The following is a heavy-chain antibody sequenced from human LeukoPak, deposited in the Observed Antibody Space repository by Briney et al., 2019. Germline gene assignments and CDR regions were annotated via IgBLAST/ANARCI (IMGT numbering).Heavy chain of an antibody. CDR2: IYYSGST. D-gene: IGHD3-16*02. CDR1: GGSISSSSYY. CDR3: ARVVSDYDYVWGSYRYREFDY. J-gene: IGHJ4*02. V-gene: IGHV4-39*07. Sequence: SETLSLTCTVSGGSISSSSYYWGWIRQPPGKGLEWIGSIYYSGSTYYNPSLKSRVTISVDTSKNQFSLKLSSVTAADTAVYYCARVVSDYDYVWGSYRYREFDYWGQGTLVTVSS.